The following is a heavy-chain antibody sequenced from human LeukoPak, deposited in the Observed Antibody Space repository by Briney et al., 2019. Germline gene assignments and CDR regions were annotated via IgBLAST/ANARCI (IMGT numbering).Heavy chain of an antibody. D-gene: IGHD6-13*01. V-gene: IGHV4-4*07. CDR2: IYTSGST. J-gene: IGHJ1*01. Sequence: PSETLSLTCTVSGGSISSYYCSWIRQPAGKGLEWIGRIYTSGSTNYNPSLKSRVTMSVDTSKNQFSLKLSSVTAADTAVYYCARSFGSSWRAEYFQHWGQGTLVTVSS. CDR1: GGSISSYY. CDR3: ARSFGSSWRAEYFQH.